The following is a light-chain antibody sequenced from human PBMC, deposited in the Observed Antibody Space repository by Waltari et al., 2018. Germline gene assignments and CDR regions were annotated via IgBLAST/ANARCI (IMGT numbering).Light chain of an antibody. CDR1: ELPSKY. CDR3: YSSDSTGLRV. J-gene: IGLJ1*01. V-gene: IGLV3-10*01. Sequence: YDLTQPPSVSVSPGQTARITCSGHELPSKYAYWFQQKSGQAPRLVMYEDTKRPSGIPERFSGSSSGTVATLTISGAQVDDEADYYCYSSDSTGLRVFGGGTTVVVL. CDR2: EDT.